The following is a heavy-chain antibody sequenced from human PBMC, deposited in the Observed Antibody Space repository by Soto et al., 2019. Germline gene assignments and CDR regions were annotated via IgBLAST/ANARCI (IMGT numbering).Heavy chain of an antibody. CDR3: AREGASGSHIGY. CDR1: GGTFSSYA. V-gene: IGHV1-69*01. D-gene: IGHD3-22*01. CDR2: IIPIFGTA. Sequence: QVQLVQSGAEVKKPGSSVKVSCKASGGTFSSYAISWVRQAPGQGLEWMGGIIPIFGTANYEQKFQGRVTITADEYTSTAYMELSSVRSEDTAVYYCAREGASGSHIGYWGQGTLVTVSS. J-gene: IGHJ4*02.